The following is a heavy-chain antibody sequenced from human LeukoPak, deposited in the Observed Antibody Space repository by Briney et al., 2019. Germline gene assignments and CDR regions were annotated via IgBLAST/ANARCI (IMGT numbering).Heavy chain of an antibody. CDR1: GYTFTGYY. CDR3: ARVGAGGGYFDY. CDR2: ISAYNGNT. D-gene: IGHD3-16*01. V-gene: IGHV1-18*04. J-gene: IGHJ4*02. Sequence: ASVKVSCKASGYTFTGYYMHWVRQAPGQGLEWMGWISAYNGNTNYAQKLQGRVTMTTDTSTSTAYMELRSLRSDDTAVYYCARVGAGGGYFDYWGQGTLVTVSS.